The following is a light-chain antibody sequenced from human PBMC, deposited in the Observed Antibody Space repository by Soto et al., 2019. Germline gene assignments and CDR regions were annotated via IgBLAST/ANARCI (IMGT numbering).Light chain of an antibody. V-gene: IGLV2-14*01. CDR2: EVS. CDR3: SSYTSGSTLEV. CDR1: SSDVGGYNY. Sequence: QSALTQPASVSGSPGQSITISCTGTSSDVGGYNYVSWYQQHPGKAPKLMIYEVSDRPSGVSNRFSGSKSGNTASLTISGLQAEDEADYYCSSYTSGSTLEVFGTGTKLTVL. J-gene: IGLJ1*01.